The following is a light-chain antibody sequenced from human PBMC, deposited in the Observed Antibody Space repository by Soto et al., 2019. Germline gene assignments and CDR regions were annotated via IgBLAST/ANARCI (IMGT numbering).Light chain of an antibody. V-gene: IGLV2-14*01. Sequence: QSALTQPASVSGSPGQSITISCTGTSSDVGNYNYVSWYQQYPGRVPKLLIYMVSNRPSGVSNRFSGAKSGNTASLTISGLQAEDEADYFCTSPAPGSLYVCGTGTKVTVL. J-gene: IGLJ1*01. CDR1: SSDVGNYNY. CDR2: MVS. CDR3: TSPAPGSLYV.